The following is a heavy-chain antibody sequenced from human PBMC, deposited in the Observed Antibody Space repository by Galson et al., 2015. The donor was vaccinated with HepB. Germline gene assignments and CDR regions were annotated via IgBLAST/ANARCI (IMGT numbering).Heavy chain of an antibody. V-gene: IGHV4-59*01. CDR3: ARDRGYSSSWYDGSYYYYGMDV. D-gene: IGHD6-13*01. CDR1: GGSISSYY. J-gene: IGHJ6*02. Sequence: TLSLTCTVSGGSISSYYWSWIRQPPGKGLEWIGYIYYSGSTNYNPSLKSRVTISVDTSKNQFSLKLSSVTAADTAVYYCARDRGYSSSWYDGSYYYYGMDVWGQGTTVTVSS. CDR2: IYYSGST.